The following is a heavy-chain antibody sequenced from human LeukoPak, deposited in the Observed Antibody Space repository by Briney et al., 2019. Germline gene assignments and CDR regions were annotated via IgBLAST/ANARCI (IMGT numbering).Heavy chain of an antibody. Sequence: GGSLRLSCAASGFTFSSYAMHWVRQAPGKGLEWVAVISYDGSNKYYADSVKGRFTISRDNSKNTLYLQMNSLRAEDTAVYYCARGSSSGWWDCFDPWGQGTLDTVSS. CDR3: ARGSSSGWWDCFDP. J-gene: IGHJ5*02. D-gene: IGHD6-19*01. CDR2: ISYDGSNK. V-gene: IGHV3-30-3*01. CDR1: GFTFSSYA.